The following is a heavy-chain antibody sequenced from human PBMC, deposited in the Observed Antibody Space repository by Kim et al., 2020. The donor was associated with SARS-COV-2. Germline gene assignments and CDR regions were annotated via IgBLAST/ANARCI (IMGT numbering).Heavy chain of an antibody. CDR1: GRSFSDYY. Sequence: SETLSLTCAVYGRSFSDYYWTWIRQPPGKGLEWIGEINDSGSTNYNPSLKSRVTISVDTSRNQFSLKLNSVTAADAALYYCARQSHHYGSGNFRPNYYFDYWGQGTLVTVSS. V-gene: IGHV4-34*01. CDR3: ARQSHHYGSGNFRPNYYFDY. D-gene: IGHD3-10*01. CDR2: INDSGST. J-gene: IGHJ4*02.